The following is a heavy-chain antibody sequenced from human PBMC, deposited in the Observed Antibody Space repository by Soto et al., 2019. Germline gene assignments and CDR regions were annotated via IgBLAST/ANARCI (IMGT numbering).Heavy chain of an antibody. CDR2: IYYTGST. D-gene: IGHD2-2*01. CDR1: GGSISSGDYY. V-gene: IGHV4-30-4*01. J-gene: IGHJ4*02. Sequence: SETLSLTCTVSGGSISSGDYYWSWIRQPPGKGLEWIGYIYYTGSTYYNPSLKSWLTISVDTSKNQFSLKLTSVTAADTAVYFCARYQKGPFDYWGQGTLVTVYS. CDR3: ARYQKGPFDY.